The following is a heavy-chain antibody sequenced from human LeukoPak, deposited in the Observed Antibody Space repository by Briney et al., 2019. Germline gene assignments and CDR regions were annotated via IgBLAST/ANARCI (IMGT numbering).Heavy chain of an antibody. J-gene: IGHJ4*02. V-gene: IGHV3-7*01. Sequence: GGSLRLSCAASGFTFSSYWMSWVSQAPGKRLEWVANIKQDGSEKYYVDSVKGRFTISRDNAKNSLYLQMNSLRAEDTAVYYCARGNLIAAAGTSYFDYWGQGTLVTVSS. CDR1: GFTFSSYW. D-gene: IGHD6-13*01. CDR2: IKQDGSEK. CDR3: ARGNLIAAAGTSYFDY.